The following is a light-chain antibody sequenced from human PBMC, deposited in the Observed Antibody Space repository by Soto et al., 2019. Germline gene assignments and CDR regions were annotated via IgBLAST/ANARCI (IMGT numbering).Light chain of an antibody. Sequence: QSALTQPASVSGSPGQSITICCTGTSSDVGGYNYVSWYQQHPGKAPKLMIYDVSNRPSGVSNRFSGSKSGNTASLTISGLQAEDEADYYCSSYTSSSTPGFGTGTKLTVL. CDR1: SSDVGGYNY. J-gene: IGLJ1*01. CDR3: SSYTSSSTPG. V-gene: IGLV2-14*01. CDR2: DVS.